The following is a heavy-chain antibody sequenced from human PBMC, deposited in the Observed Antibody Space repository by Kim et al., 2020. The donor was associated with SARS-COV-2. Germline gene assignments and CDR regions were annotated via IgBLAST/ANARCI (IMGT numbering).Heavy chain of an antibody. D-gene: IGHD3-10*01. CDR1: GYTFTSYY. J-gene: IGHJ4*02. CDR3: ARDDHYYGSGSYWAY. Sequence: ASVKVSCKASGYTFTSYYMHWVRQAPGQGLEWMGIINPSGGSTSYAQKFQGRVTMTRDTSTSTVYMELSSLRSEDTAVYYCARDDHYYGSGSYWAYWGQGTLVTVSS. V-gene: IGHV1-46*01. CDR2: INPSGGST.